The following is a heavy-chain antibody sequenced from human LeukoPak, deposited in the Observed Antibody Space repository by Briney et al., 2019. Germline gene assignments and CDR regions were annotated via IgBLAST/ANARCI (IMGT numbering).Heavy chain of an antibody. J-gene: IGHJ6*03. CDR3: ARGGLWFGEPMDV. CDR1: GGTFSSYA. CDR2: IIPIFGTA. D-gene: IGHD3-10*01. V-gene: IGHV1-69*06. Sequence: SVKVSCKASGGTFSSYAISWVRQAPGQGLEWMGGIIPIFGTANYAQKFQGRVTITADKSTSTAYMELSSLRSDDTAVYYCARGGLWFGEPMDVWGKGTMVTISS.